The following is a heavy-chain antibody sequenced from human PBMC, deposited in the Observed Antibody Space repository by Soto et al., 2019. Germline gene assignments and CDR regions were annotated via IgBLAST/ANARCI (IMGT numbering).Heavy chain of an antibody. CDR2: IYYSGST. CDR3: ARVGAVTEFDY. V-gene: IGHV4-30-4*01. CDR1: GGSISSGGYY. J-gene: IGHJ4*02. D-gene: IGHD2-21*02. Sequence: SETLSLTCTVSGGSISSGGYYWSWIRQPPGKGLEWIGYIYYSGSTYYNPSLKSRVTISVDTSKNQFSLKLSSVTAADTAVYYCARVGAVTEFDYWGQGTLVTVSS.